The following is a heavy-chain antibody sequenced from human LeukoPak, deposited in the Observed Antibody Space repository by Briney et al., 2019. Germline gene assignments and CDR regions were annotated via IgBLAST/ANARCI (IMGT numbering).Heavy chain of an antibody. Sequence: KPSETLSLTCTVSGGSISGHHWSWIRQAPGKGLEWIGEIYHSGSTNYNPSLKSRVTISVDKSKNQFSLKLSSVTAADTAVYYCVRRELGGSFDYWGQGTLVTVSS. CDR1: GGSISGHH. CDR3: VRRELGGSFDY. D-gene: IGHD2-15*01. V-gene: IGHV4-59*11. CDR2: IYHSGST. J-gene: IGHJ4*02.